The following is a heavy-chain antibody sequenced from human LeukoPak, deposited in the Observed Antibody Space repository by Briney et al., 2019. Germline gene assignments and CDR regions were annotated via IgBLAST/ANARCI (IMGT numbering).Heavy chain of an antibody. Sequence: ASVKVSCKASGGTFSSYAISWVRQAPGQGLEWMGWINPNSGGTNYAQKFQGRVTMTRDTSISTAYMELSRLRSDDTAVYYCARYLYYYGSGSYSWFDPWGQGTLVTVSS. CDR2: INPNSGGT. CDR3: ARYLYYYGSGSYSWFDP. V-gene: IGHV1-2*02. J-gene: IGHJ5*02. CDR1: GGTFSSYA. D-gene: IGHD3-10*01.